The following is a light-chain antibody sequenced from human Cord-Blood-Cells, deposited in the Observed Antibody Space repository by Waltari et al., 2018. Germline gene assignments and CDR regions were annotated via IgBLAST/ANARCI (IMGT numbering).Light chain of an antibody. CDR2: DVS. V-gene: IGLV2-11*01. Sequence: QSALTQPRSVSGSPGQSVTISCTGTSSDVGGYNSVSWYQQHPGKPPKLMIYDVSKRPSGVPDRFSRPKAGNTASLTISGLQAEDAADYYCCAYAGSHAYVFGTGTKVTVL. CDR3: CAYAGSHAYV. CDR1: SSDVGGYNS. J-gene: IGLJ1*01.